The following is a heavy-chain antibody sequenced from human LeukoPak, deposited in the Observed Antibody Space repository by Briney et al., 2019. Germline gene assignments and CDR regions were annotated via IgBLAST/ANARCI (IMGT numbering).Heavy chain of an antibody. Sequence: GGSLRLFCAASGFTFRNYAMSWVRQAPGKGLEWVAVISYDGSNKYYADSVKGRFTISRDNSKNTLYLQMNSLRAEDTAVYYCARGRGEMATVFNYWGQGTLVTVSS. CDR2: ISYDGSNK. J-gene: IGHJ4*02. CDR1: GFTFRNYA. V-gene: IGHV3-30-3*01. D-gene: IGHD5-24*01. CDR3: ARGRGEMATVFNY.